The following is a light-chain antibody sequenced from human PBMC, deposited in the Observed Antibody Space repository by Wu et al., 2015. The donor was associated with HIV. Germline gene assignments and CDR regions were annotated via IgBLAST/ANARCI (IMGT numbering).Light chain of an antibody. CDR1: QDISNL. CDR3: QNXNSALIT. Sequence: DIQMTQSPSSLSASVGDRVTLTCRASQDISNLLAWYQQKPGKVPKLLIYGASALQSGVPSRFRGGGSGTDFTLTVSSLQPEDVATYYCQNXNSALITFGQGTRLDIK. CDR2: GAS. J-gene: IGKJ5*01. V-gene: IGKV1-27*01.